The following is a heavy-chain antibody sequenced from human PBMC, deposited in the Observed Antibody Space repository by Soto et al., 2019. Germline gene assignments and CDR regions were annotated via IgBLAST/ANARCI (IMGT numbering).Heavy chain of an antibody. D-gene: IGHD3-22*01. CDR3: ARAPDGSGSYYDFDN. V-gene: IGHV3-7*03. J-gene: IGHJ4*02. CDR1: GFTFSNYW. CDR2: INRDGSEK. Sequence: VGSLRLSCVASGFTFSNYWMSWVRQAPGKGLQWVANINRDGSEKYYVDSLKGRFTISRDNAENSLYLEMNTLRAEDTAVYYCARAPDGSGSYYDFDNWGQGTLVTVSS.